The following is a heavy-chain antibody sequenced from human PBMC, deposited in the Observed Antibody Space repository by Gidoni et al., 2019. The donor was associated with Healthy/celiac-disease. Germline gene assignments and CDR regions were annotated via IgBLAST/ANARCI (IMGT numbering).Heavy chain of an antibody. J-gene: IGHJ4*02. CDR3: ARDNVGYYDFWSGYYGG. Sequence: EVQLVESGGGLVQPGGSLRLSCAASGFTFSSSSMNWVRQAPGKGLEWVSYISSSSSTIYYADSVKGRFTISRDNAKNSLYLQMNSLRDEDTAVYYCARDNVGYYDFWSGYYGGWGQGTLVTVSS. CDR1: GFTFSSSS. V-gene: IGHV3-48*02. D-gene: IGHD3-3*01. CDR2: ISSSSSTI.